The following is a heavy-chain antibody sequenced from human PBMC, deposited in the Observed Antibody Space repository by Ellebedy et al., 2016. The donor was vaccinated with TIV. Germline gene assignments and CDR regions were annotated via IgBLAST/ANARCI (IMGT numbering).Heavy chain of an antibody. CDR2: INHSGST. Sequence: MPSETLSLTCAVYGGSFSGYYWSWIRQPPGKGLEWIGEINHSGSTNYNPSLKSRVTISVDTSKNQFSLKLSSVTAADTAVYYCARVFSWGYDYVWGSHIYYGMDVWGQGTTVTVSS. J-gene: IGHJ6*02. CDR1: GGSFSGYY. D-gene: IGHD3-16*01. CDR3: ARVFSWGYDYVWGSHIYYGMDV. V-gene: IGHV4-34*01.